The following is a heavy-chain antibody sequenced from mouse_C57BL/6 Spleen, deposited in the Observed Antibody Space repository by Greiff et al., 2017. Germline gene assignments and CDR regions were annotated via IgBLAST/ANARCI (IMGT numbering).Heavy chain of an antibody. J-gene: IGHJ3*01. CDR3: ASSLGGYSLAY. Sequence: QVQLKESGAELVRPGTSVKVSCTASGYAFTNYLIEWVKQRPGQGLEWIGVINPGSGGTNYDEKFKGKVTLTADKSSSTAYMQLSSLTSEDSAVYFCASSLGGYSLAYWGQGTLVTVSA. D-gene: IGHD2-3*01. V-gene: IGHV1-54*01. CDR2: INPGSGGT. CDR1: GYAFTNYL.